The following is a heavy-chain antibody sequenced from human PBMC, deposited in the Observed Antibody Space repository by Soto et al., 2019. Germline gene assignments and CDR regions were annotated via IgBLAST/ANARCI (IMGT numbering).Heavy chain of an antibody. V-gene: IGHV5-10-1*01. Sequence: GESLKISCKGSGYSFTSYWISWVRQMPGKGLEWMGRIDPSDSYTNYSPSFQGHVTISADKSISTAYLQWSSLKASDTAMYYCARNDAPSFNFALNPPDYWGQGTLVTVSS. J-gene: IGHJ4*02. D-gene: IGHD2-8*01. CDR2: IDPSDSYT. CDR1: GYSFTSYW. CDR3: ARNDAPSFNFALNPPDY.